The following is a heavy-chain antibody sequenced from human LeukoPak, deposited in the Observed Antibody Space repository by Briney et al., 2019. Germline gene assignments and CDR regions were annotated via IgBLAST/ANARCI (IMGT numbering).Heavy chain of an antibody. CDR3: AKGGPYYDGSSPLDV. CDR2: ISGDGSNT. Sequence: GGSLRLSCAASGFTFDDYAMHWVRQAPGKGLEWVSLISGDGSNTYYADSVKGRFTISRDNSKDSLYLQMNSLRTEDTALYYCAKGGPYYDGSSPLDVWGKGTTVTVSS. CDR1: GFTFDDYA. J-gene: IGHJ6*04. D-gene: IGHD3-22*01. V-gene: IGHV3-43*02.